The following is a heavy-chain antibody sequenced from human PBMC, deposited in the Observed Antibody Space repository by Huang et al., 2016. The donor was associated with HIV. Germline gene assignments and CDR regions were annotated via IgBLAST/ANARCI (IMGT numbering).Heavy chain of an antibody. Sequence: QVQLVESGGGVVQPGGSLRLSCAASGLTFRRYGMHWVRKATGKGMEWVAFIRYDGSNKYYAVSVRGRFTISRDNSKNTLYLQMNSLRAEDTAVYYCAKGSMANAFDIWGQGTMVTVSS. CDR1: GLTFRRYG. CDR3: AKGSMANAFDI. D-gene: IGHD3-10*01. J-gene: IGHJ3*02. CDR2: IRYDGSNK. V-gene: IGHV3-30*02.